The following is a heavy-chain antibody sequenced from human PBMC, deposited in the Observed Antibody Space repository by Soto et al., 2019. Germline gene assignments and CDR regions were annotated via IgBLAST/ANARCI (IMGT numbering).Heavy chain of an antibody. CDR2: IYYSGST. J-gene: IGHJ4*02. D-gene: IGHD6-13*01. CDR3: AGAAPHDS. CDR1: GGSVSSGSYY. V-gene: IGHV4-61*01. Sequence: PSETLSLTCTVSGGSVSSGSYYWSWIRQPPGKGLEWIGYIYYSGSTNYNPSLKSRVTISVDTSKNQFSLKLTSVTAADTAVYCCAGAAPHDSWGQGTPVTVSS.